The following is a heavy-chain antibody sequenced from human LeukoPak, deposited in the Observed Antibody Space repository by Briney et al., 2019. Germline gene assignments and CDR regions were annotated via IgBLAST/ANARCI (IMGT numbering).Heavy chain of an antibody. CDR3: AKVEWPDVFSI. V-gene: IGHV3-23*01. CDR2: ISSSGDNT. D-gene: IGHD3-3*01. J-gene: IGHJ3*02. Sequence: GGSLRLSCVASGFTYSSYAMTWVRQAPGKGLEWVSLISSSGDNTYYADSVEGRFTISRDNSKNTLYLQMNSLRAEDTAIYYCAKVEWPDVFSIWGQGTMVTVSS. CDR1: GFTYSSYA.